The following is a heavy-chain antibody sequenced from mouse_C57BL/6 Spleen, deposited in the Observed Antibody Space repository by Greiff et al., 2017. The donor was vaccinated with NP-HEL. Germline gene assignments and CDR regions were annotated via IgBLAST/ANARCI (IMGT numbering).Heavy chain of an antibody. J-gene: IGHJ2*01. CDR2: ISDGGSYT. CDR1: GFTFSSYA. Sequence: EVQVVESGGGLVKPGGSLKLSCAASGFTFSSYAMSWVRQTPEKRLEWVATISDGGSYTYYPDNVKGRFTISRDNAKNNLYLQMSHLKSEDTAMYYCARANWVFDYWGQGTTLTVSS. V-gene: IGHV5-4*01. D-gene: IGHD4-1*01. CDR3: ARANWVFDY.